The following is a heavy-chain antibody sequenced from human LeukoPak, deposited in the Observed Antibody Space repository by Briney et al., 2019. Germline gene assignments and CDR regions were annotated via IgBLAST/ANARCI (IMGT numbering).Heavy chain of an antibody. D-gene: IGHD3-16*02. CDR3: ARGRYPRLFAEKYFDY. CDR2: IYYSGST. J-gene: IGHJ4*02. CDR1: GGSISSSSYY. V-gene: IGHV4-39*01. Sequence: PSETLSLTCTVSGGSISSSSYYWGWIRQPPGKGLEWIGSIYYSGSTYYNPSLKSRVTISVDTSRNQFSLKLSSVTAADTAVYYCARGRYPRLFAEKYFDYWGPGTLVTVSS.